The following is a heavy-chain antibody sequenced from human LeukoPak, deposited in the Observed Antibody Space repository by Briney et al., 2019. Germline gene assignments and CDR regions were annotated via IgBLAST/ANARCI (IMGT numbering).Heavy chain of an antibody. CDR2: FDPEGGET. CDR1: GYTLTELS. J-gene: IGHJ5*02. CDR3: ARVRLRNGYNWFDP. Sequence: GASVKVSCKVSGYTLTELSMHWVRQAPGKGLEWMGGFDPEGGETIYAQKFQGRVTITRNTSITTAYMELRSLTFEDTAVYYCARVRLRNGYNWFDPWGQGTLVTVSS. D-gene: IGHD3-3*01. V-gene: IGHV1-24*01.